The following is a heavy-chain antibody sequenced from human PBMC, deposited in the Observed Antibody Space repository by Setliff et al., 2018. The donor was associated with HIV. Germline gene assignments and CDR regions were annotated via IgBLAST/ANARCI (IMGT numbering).Heavy chain of an antibody. CDR1: GYTFTGYY. CDR3: ARAAYRGMGITGTQGLAY. D-gene: IGHD1-7*01. CDR2: INPNSGGT. V-gene: IGHV1-2*02. J-gene: IGHJ4*02. Sequence: ASVKVSCKASGYTFTGYYMHWVRQAPGQGLEWMGWINPNSGGTNYAQKFQGRVTMTRDTSISTAYMELSRLRSDDTAVYYCARAAYRGMGITGTQGLAYWGQGTLGTVSS.